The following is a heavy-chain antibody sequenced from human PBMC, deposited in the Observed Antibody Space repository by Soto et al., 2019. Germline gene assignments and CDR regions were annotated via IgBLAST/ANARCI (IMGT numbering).Heavy chain of an antibody. J-gene: IGHJ4*02. Sequence: QVQLQESGPGLVKPSETLSLTCTVSGGSISSYYWSWIRQPPGKGLEWIGYIYYSGSTNYNPSLKSRVTISVDTSNNQFSLKLSAVTAADTAVYYCARPTYNSGSPFDYWGQGTLVTVSS. CDR1: GGSISSYY. CDR3: ARPTYNSGSPFDY. CDR2: IYYSGST. D-gene: IGHD1-20*01. V-gene: IGHV4-59*01.